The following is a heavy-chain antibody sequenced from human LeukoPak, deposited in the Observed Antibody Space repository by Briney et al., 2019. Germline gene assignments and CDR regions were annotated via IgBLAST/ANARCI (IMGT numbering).Heavy chain of an antibody. Sequence: SVKVSCKASGYTFTSYDINWVRQATGQGLEWMGRIIPILGIANYAQKFQGRVTITADKSTSTAYMELSSLRSEDTAVYYCARASAAGRDAFDIWGQGTMVTVSS. J-gene: IGHJ3*02. V-gene: IGHV1-69*04. CDR3: ARASAAGRDAFDI. CDR1: GYTFTSYD. D-gene: IGHD6-13*01. CDR2: IIPILGIA.